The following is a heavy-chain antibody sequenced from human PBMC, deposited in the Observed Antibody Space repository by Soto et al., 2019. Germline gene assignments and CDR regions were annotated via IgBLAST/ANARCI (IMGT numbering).Heavy chain of an antibody. CDR3: VRDWSSNANAVNDN. CDR2: VWYDGSNE. CDR1: GFNVVMYG. D-gene: IGHD1-1*01. J-gene: IGHJ4*02. V-gene: IGHV3-33*01. Sequence: PGGSLRLSCTTSGFNVVMYGFHWVRQAPGKGLVWVASVWYDGSNEKYADSVKARFIISRDNSRNTIYLQMDSLTVEDTAVYYCVRDWSSNANAVNDNWGQGTLVTVSS.